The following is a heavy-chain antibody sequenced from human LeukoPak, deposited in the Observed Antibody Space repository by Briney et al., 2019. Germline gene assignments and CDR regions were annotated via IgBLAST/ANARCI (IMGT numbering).Heavy chain of an antibody. Sequence: GASVTVSCKASGYTFTSYYMHWVRQAPGQGLEWMGIINPSGGSTSYAQKFQGRVTMTRDTSTSTVYMELSSLRYEDTAVYYFARYSCPTRGILVLPALENWGQGTLVTVSS. CDR2: INPSGGST. CDR1: GYTFTSYY. D-gene: IGHD3-22*01. J-gene: IGHJ4*02. V-gene: IGHV1-46*01. CDR3: ARYSCPTRGILVLPALEN.